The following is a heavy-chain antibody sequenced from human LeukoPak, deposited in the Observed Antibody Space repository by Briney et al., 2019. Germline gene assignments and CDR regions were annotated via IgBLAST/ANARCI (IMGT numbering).Heavy chain of an antibody. CDR3: AKATLSYYYYGSGGYGMDV. V-gene: IGHV3-23*01. CDR1: GFTFSSYA. J-gene: IGHJ6*02. Sequence: GGSLRLSCAASGFTFSSYAMSWVRQAPGKGLEWVSAISGSGGSTYYADSVKGRFTISRDNSKNTLYLQMNSLRAEDTAVYYCAKATLSYYYYGSGGYGMDVWGQGTTVTVSS. CDR2: ISGSGGST. D-gene: IGHD3-10*01.